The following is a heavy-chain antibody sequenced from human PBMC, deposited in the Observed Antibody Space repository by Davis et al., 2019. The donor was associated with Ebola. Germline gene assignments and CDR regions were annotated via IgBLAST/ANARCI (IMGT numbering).Heavy chain of an antibody. Sequence: GGSLRLSCAASGFTFSSYWLSWVRQAPGKGLEWVANIEQDGSEKNYVDSVKGRFTISRDNAKNSLHLQMNSLRAEDTAVYFCVREGGYWGQGTLVTVSS. D-gene: IGHD3-16*01. CDR2: IEQDGSEK. J-gene: IGHJ4*02. V-gene: IGHV3-7*01. CDR3: VREGGY. CDR1: GFTFSSYW.